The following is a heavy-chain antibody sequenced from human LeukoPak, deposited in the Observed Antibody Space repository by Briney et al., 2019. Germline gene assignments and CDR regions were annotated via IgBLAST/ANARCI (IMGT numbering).Heavy chain of an antibody. Sequence: GESLKISCKGSGYTFTNYWIGWVRQMPGKGLEWMGIIYPGDSETRYSPSFQGQATISADKSISTAYLQWSSLKDSHTAMYYCARHRGGSWYSPSTHWGQGTLVTVSS. CDR3: ARHRGGSWYSPSTH. J-gene: IGHJ4*02. D-gene: IGHD6-13*01. V-gene: IGHV5-51*01. CDR2: IYPGDSET. CDR1: GYTFTNYW.